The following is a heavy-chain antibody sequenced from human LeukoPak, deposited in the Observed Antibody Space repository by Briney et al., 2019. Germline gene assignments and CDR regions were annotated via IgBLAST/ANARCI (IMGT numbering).Heavy chain of an antibody. CDR2: IIPIFGTA. J-gene: IGHJ6*03. V-gene: IGHV1-69*13. CDR3: AKTVTTNYYYMDV. Sequence: SVKVSCKASGYTFTSYGISWVRQAPGQGLEWMGGIIPIFGTANYTQKFQGRVTITADESTSTAYMELSSLRSEDTAVYYCAKTVTTNYYYMDVWGKGTTVTISS. D-gene: IGHD4-17*01. CDR1: GYTFTSYG.